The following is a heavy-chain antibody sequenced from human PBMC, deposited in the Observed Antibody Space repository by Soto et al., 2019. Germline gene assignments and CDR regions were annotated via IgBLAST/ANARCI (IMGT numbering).Heavy chain of an antibody. CDR1: GGSISSGGYY. CDR2: IYYSGST. CDR3: ARAFLTMVRGYDWFDP. Sequence: SETLSLTCTVSGGSISSGGYYWSWIRQHPGKGLEWIGYIYYSGSTYYNPSLKSRVTISVDTSKNQFSLKLSSVTAADTAVYYCARAFLTMVRGYDWFDPWGQGTLVTVSS. V-gene: IGHV4-31*03. J-gene: IGHJ5*02. D-gene: IGHD3-10*01.